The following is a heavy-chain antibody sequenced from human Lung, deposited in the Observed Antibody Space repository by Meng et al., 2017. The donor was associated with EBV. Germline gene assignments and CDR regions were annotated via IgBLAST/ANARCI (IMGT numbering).Heavy chain of an antibody. CDR1: GLTFSSYG. J-gene: IGHJ4*02. V-gene: IGHV3-33*01. Sequence: QVQLVESGGGVVQPGRSRGLACAASGLTFSSYGMHWVRQATGKGLEWVAVIWYDGSNNYYADSVKGRFTISRDNSKNTLYLQMNSLRAEDTAVYYCARGGYYDYIWGSYSLGDFDYRGQGTLVTVS. CDR2: IWYDGSNN. D-gene: IGHD3-16*01. CDR3: ARGGYYDYIWGSYSLGDFDY.